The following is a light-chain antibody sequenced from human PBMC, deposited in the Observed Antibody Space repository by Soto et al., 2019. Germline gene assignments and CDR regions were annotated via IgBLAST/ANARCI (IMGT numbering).Light chain of an antibody. J-gene: IGKJ1*01. V-gene: IGKV1-5*01. Sequence: DIQMTQSPSTLSASVGDRVTITCRASQGIGNYLNWYQQKPGKAPNLLIYEASNLESGVPSRFSGIGSGTKFTLTIISLQPDDFATYYAQHNKSNHWTFGQGTRWIS. CDR1: QGIGNY. CDR3: QHNKSNHWT. CDR2: EAS.